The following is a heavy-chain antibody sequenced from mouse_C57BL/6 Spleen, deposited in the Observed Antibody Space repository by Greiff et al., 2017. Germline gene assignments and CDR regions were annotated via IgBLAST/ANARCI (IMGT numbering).Heavy chain of an antibody. CDR1: GYTFTSYW. V-gene: IGHV1-52*01. CDR2: IDPSDSET. CDR3: ARTSYYGSSRWYFEV. J-gene: IGHJ1*03. Sequence: QVQLQQPGAELVRPGSSVKLSCKASGYTFTSYWMHWVQQRPIQGLEWIGNIDPSDSETHYNQKFKDKATLTVEKSSSTAYMHLSSLTSEDSAVYYCARTSYYGSSRWYFEVWGTGTTVTVSS. D-gene: IGHD1-1*01.